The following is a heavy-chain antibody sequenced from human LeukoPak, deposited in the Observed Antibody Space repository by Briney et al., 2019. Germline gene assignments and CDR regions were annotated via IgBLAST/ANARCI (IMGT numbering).Heavy chain of an antibody. CDR3: ARDDIQNSGSYSIGET. J-gene: IGHJ5*02. D-gene: IGHD1-26*01. CDR2: MNPNSGNT. Sequence: GASVKVSCKASGGTFSSYAISWVRQATGQGLEWIGWMNPNSGNTGYAQKFQGRVTITRNTSISTAYMELSSLRSEDTAVYYCARDDIQNSGSYSIGETWGQGTLVTVSS. CDR1: GGTFSSYA. V-gene: IGHV1-8*03.